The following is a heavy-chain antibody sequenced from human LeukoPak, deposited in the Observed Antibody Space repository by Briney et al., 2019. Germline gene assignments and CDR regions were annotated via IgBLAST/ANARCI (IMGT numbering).Heavy chain of an antibody. CDR2: IWYDGSNK. J-gene: IGHJ4*02. CDR1: GFTFSSYG. V-gene: IGHV3-33*01. D-gene: IGHD2-2*02. Sequence: GGSLRLSCAASGFTFSSYGMHWVRPAPGKGLEWVAVIWYDGSNKYYADSVKGRFTISRDNSKNTLYLQMNSLRAEDTAVYYCARDFLCSSTSCYNNLLDYWGQGTLVTVSS. CDR3: ARDFLCSSTSCYNNLLDY.